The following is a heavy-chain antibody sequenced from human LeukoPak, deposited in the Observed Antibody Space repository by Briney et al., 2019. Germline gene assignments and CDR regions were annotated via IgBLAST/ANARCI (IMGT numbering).Heavy chain of an antibody. CDR2: ISSSGSTI. D-gene: IGHD3-9*01. Sequence: GGSLRLSCAASGFTFSSYEMNWVRQAPGKGLEWVSYISSSGSTIYYADSVKGRCTISRDNAKNSLYLQMNSLRAEDTAVYYCAREHYDILTGYYYDYWGQGTLVTVSS. V-gene: IGHV3-48*03. J-gene: IGHJ4*02. CDR3: AREHYDILTGYYYDY. CDR1: GFTFSSYE.